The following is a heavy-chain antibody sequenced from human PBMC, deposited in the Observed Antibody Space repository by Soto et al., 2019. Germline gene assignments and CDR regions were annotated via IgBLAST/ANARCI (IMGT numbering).Heavy chain of an antibody. CDR3: ATHTSGSRNGPHT. CDR1: GGSIKNTGAN. J-gene: IGHJ5*02. CDR2: VYYTGTN. Sequence: QLQLQESGPGLVKPSETLSLTCTVSGGSIKNTGANWGWVRQPPGKGLEWIGSVYYTGTNYYNPSLQSRVTISIDTSKNHYSLSVNSVAAADTAVYYCATHTSGSRNGPHTWGQGTLVTVSS. D-gene: IGHD1-26*01. V-gene: IGHV4-39*01.